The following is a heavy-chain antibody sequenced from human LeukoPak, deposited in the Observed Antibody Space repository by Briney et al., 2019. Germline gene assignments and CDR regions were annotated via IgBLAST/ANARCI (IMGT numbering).Heavy chain of an antibody. CDR1: GFTFSRYW. CDR2: IKEDGSEK. J-gene: IGHJ4*02. V-gene: IGHV3-7*01. CDR3: ATSNYYDSSGYYYFY. Sequence: PGGSLRLSCAASGFTFSRYWMSWVRQAPGKGLEWVANIKEDGSEKYYVDSVKGRFTISRDNAKNSLYLQMNSLRAEDTAIYYCATSNYYDSSGYYYFYWGQGTLVTVSS. D-gene: IGHD3-22*01.